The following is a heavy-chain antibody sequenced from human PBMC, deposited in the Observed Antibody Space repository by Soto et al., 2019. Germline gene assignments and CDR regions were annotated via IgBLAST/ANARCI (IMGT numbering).Heavy chain of an antibody. CDR1: GASVSHGY. V-gene: IGHV4-59*02. D-gene: IGHD4-17*01. CDR3: ARRYGASFDY. Sequence: SETLSLTCNVSGASVSHGYWSWIRQPPGKGLEWIGFMYFGGSFNYNPSLTSRATISVDTSKNQFSLKLTSVTAADTAVYYCARRYGASFDYWGQGTLVTVSS. J-gene: IGHJ4*02. CDR2: MYFGGSF.